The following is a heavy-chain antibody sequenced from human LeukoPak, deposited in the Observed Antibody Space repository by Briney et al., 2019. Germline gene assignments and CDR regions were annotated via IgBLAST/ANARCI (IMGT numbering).Heavy chain of an antibody. J-gene: IGHJ5*02. V-gene: IGHV3-30*03. Sequence: GGSLRLSCAASGFTFNSYSMNWVRQAPGKGLEWVAVISYDGSNKYYADSVKGRFTISRDNSKNTLYLQMNSLRAEDTAVYYCARQRIAANWFDPWGQGTLVTVSS. D-gene: IGHD6-13*01. CDR3: ARQRIAANWFDP. CDR1: GFTFNSYS. CDR2: ISYDGSNK.